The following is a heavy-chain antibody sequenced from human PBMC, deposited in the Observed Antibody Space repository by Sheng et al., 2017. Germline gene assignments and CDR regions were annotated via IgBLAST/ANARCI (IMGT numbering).Heavy chain of an antibody. CDR2: ISGSGGDT. Sequence: EVQILESGGGLVQPGGSLRLSCAVSGFTFSSYAMSWVRQAPGKGLEWVSGISGSGGDTYYADSVNGRFTVSRDKFKNTLFLQMNSLRPEDTAVFYCAKERISGSYYVGGAFDIWGQGTMVTVSS. D-gene: IGHD1-26*01. J-gene: IGHJ3*02. CDR1: GFTFSSYA. V-gene: IGHV3-23*01. CDR3: AKERISGSYYVGGAFDI.